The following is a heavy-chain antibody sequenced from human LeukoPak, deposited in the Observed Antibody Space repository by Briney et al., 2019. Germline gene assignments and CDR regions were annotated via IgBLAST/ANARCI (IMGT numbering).Heavy chain of an antibody. J-gene: IGHJ3*02. CDR1: GGSISSGGYS. CDR3: ATLVVVSATDI. Sequence: SETLSLTCAVSGGSISSGGYSWSWIRQPPGKGLEWIGYIYHSGSTYYNPSLKSRVTISVDRSKNQFSLKLSSVTAADTAVYYCATLVVVSATDIWGQGTIVTVSS. CDR2: IYHSGST. V-gene: IGHV4-30-2*01. D-gene: IGHD3-22*01.